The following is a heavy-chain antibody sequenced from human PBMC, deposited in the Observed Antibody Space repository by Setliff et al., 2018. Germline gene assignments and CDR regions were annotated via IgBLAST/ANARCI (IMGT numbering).Heavy chain of an antibody. CDR2: IFYSGDT. CDR1: GGSVTSHY. Sequence: SETLSLTCAVSGGSVTSHYWSWIRQPPGKGLEWIGFIFYSGDTNSNPSLKSRVTMSVDTSKNQFSLKLNSVTAADTATYYCARGRNVAARLFDSWGQGTLVTVSS. J-gene: IGHJ4*02. CDR3: ARGRNVAARLFDS. D-gene: IGHD6-6*01. V-gene: IGHV4-59*02.